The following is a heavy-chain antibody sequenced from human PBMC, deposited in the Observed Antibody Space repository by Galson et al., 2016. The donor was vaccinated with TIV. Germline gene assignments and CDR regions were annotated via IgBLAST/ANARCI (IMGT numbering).Heavy chain of an antibody. CDR2: VYYSGTT. CDR1: GGSIMSSYYY. D-gene: IGHD3-16*01. Sequence: SETLSLTCTVSGGSIMSSYYYWGWIRQPPGEGLEWIGDVYYSGTTNYNPSLSSRVTISIDTSKNQFSLKLSSLTAADTAVYYCAKAPGLTSPSWGLYDYHYYLDVWGQGTTVTVSS. V-gene: IGHV4-61*05. J-gene: IGHJ6*02. CDR3: AKAPGLTSPSWGLYDYHYYLDV.